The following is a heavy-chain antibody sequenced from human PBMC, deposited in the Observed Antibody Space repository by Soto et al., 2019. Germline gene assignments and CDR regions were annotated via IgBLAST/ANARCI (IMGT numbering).Heavy chain of an antibody. CDR2: MNPNRGNT. CDR1: GYPFTSYD. CDR3: ARGEPGVNWFDP. J-gene: IGHJ5*02. D-gene: IGHD3-10*01. V-gene: IGHV1-8*01. Sequence: GASVKVSSKASGYPFTSYDINWVRQATGQGLEWMGWMNPNRGNTGYAQKFQGRVTMTRNTSISTAYMELSSLRSEDTAVYYCARGEPGVNWFDPWGQGTLVTVSS.